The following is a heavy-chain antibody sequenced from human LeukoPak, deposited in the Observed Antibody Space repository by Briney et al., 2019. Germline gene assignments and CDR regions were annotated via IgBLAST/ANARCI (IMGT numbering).Heavy chain of an antibody. J-gene: IGHJ4*02. V-gene: IGHV3-7*01. Sequence: GGSLRLSCAASGFTFSNYWMTWVNQAPGKGPEWVANIKQDGSERNYVDSVKGRFTIARDNTKNSLYLQMTSLRGEDTAVYYCASRAGKPGNTPWCFVYWGQGALVTVSS. CDR2: IKQDGSER. CDR3: ASRAGKPGNTPWCFVY. D-gene: IGHD1-7*01. CDR1: GFTFSNYW.